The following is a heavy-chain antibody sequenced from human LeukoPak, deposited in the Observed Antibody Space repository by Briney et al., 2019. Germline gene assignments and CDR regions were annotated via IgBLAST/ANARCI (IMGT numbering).Heavy chain of an antibody. CDR3: ARARAVAQNWVEFDP. Sequence: PGGSLRLSCAGSGFSGSNYYMSWVRQAPGKGLEWVSLIRDSGETFYADSVKGRFTISRDNFRNTLYLQKTRLRVEDTAVYFCARARAVAQNWVEFDPWGQGTLAT. D-gene: IGHD4-23*01. CDR1: GFSGSNYY. V-gene: IGHV3-66*02. J-gene: IGHJ5*02. CDR2: IRDSGET.